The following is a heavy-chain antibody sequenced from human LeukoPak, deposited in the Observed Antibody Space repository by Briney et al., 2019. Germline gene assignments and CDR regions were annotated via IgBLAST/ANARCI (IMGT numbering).Heavy chain of an antibody. V-gene: IGHV4-4*07. D-gene: IGHD2-21*01. Sequence: SETLSLTCTVSGDSINNFYWSWIRQPAGKGLEWIGRVYSSGTTDYNPSLKSRVSMSVDTSSNQFSLNLSSVTAADTAVYYCARQGQAAYPVWGKGTTVTISS. CDR1: GDSINNFY. J-gene: IGHJ6*04. CDR3: ARQGQAAYPV. CDR2: VYSSGTT.